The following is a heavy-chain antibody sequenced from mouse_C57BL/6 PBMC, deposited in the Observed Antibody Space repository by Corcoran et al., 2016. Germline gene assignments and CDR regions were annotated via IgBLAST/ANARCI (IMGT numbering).Heavy chain of an antibody. Sequence: DVQLQESGPGLVKPSQSLSLTCSVTGYSITSGYYWNWIRQFPGNKLEWMGYISYDGSNNYNPSLKNRISITRDTSKNQFFLKLNSVTTEDTATYYCARGEDLDWYFDVWGTGTTVTVSS. J-gene: IGHJ1*03. V-gene: IGHV3-6*01. CDR2: ISYDGSN. CDR1: GYSITSGYY. CDR3: ARGEDLDWYFDV.